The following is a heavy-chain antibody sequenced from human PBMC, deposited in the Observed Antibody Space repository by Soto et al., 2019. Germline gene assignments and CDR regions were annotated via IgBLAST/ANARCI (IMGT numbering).Heavy chain of an antibody. CDR2: INHSGST. Sequence: PSATLSITCAVYGGSFSGYYWSWNRQHPGKGLEWIGEINHSGSTNYNPSLKSRVTISVDTSKNQFSLKLSSVTAADTAVYYCARTDYYFTSDYWGQGTLVTVSS. V-gene: IGHV4-34*01. D-gene: IGHD3-10*01. J-gene: IGHJ4*02. CDR3: ARTDYYFTSDY. CDR1: GGSFSGYY.